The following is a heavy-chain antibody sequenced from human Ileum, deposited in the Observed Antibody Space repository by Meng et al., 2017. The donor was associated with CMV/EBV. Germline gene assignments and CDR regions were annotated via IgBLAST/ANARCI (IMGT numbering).Heavy chain of an antibody. D-gene: IGHD7-27*01. J-gene: IGHJ4*02. CDR2: INLNSGVI. Sequence: RLVQSGTELKKPGASVKVSCKASGNIFTGYYMHWVRQAPGQGLEWVGCINLNSGVIDFAQKFQGRITLTRDTSITTAHMELTRLIYDDTAVYYCARENWVYDYWGQGTLVTVSS. CDR1: GNIFTGYY. V-gene: IGHV1-2*02. CDR3: ARENWVYDY.